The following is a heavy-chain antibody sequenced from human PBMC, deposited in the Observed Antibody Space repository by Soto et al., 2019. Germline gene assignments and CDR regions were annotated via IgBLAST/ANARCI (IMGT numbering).Heavy chain of an antibody. V-gene: IGHV1-69*12. Sequence: QVQLVQSGAEVKKPGSSVKVSCKASGGTFSSYAITWVRQDPGQGLEWMVGIIPIFGTANYAQKFQGRGTSTEDDSTSTAYMELSSLRSEDTAVYYCARARGPSSGYYSYWLDPWGQGTLVTVSS. CDR2: IIPIFGTA. CDR1: GGTFSSYA. CDR3: ARARGPSSGYYSYWLDP. D-gene: IGHD3-22*01. J-gene: IGHJ5*02.